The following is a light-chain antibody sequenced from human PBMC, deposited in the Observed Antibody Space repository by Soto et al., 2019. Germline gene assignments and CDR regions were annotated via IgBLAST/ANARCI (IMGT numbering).Light chain of an antibody. Sequence: QSALTQPRSVSGSPGQSVTISCTGTSSDVGAFNYVSWYQQHPGKAPKLMIYDVNQRPSGVPDRFSGSKSGNTASLTISGLQAEDEADYYCFSYAGMYTYVLETGTKVTVL. CDR1: SSDVGAFNY. J-gene: IGLJ1*01. V-gene: IGLV2-11*01. CDR3: FSYAGMYTYV. CDR2: DVN.